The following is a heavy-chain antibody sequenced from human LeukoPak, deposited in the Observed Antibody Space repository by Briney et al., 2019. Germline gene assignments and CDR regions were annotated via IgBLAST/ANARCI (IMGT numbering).Heavy chain of an antibody. CDR1: GASISSSDYY. V-gene: IGHV4-39*01. D-gene: IGHD1-26*01. J-gene: IGHJ4*02. Sequence: SETLSLTCTVSGASISSSDYYWGWIRQPPGKGLEWIGAISSSGSTYYNPSLESRVTISIDSSKNQFSLKLSSVTAADTAVYYCARRTSNPVGAIDYWGQGALVTVSS. CDR2: ISSSGST. CDR3: ARRTSNPVGAIDY.